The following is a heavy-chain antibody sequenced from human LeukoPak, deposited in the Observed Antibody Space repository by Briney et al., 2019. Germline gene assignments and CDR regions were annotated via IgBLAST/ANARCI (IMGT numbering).Heavy chain of an antibody. J-gene: IGHJ4*02. V-gene: IGHV3-48*03. D-gene: IGHD6-19*01. CDR3: ARESIAVAGAPFDY. CDR1: GFTFSSYE. Sequence: PGGSLRLSCAASGFTFSSYEMNWVRQAPGEGREWVSYISSGSTIYDADSAKGRFTISRDNAKNSLYLQMNSLRAEDTAVYYCARESIAVAGAPFDYWGQGTLVTVSS. CDR2: ISSGSTI.